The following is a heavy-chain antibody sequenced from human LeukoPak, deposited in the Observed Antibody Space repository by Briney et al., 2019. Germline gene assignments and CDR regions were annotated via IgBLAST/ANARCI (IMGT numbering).Heavy chain of an antibody. CDR2: MNPNSGNT. D-gene: IGHD1-26*01. CDR1: GYTFTSYD. V-gene: IGHV1-8*01. Sequence: ASVKVSCKASGYTFTSYDINWVRQATGQGLEWMGWMNPNSGNTGYAQKFQGRVTMTRNTSISTAYMELSSLRSEDTAVYYCAAVQRKLYSGSYQNWFDPWGQGTLVTVSS. CDR3: AAVQRKLYSGSYQNWFDP. J-gene: IGHJ5*02.